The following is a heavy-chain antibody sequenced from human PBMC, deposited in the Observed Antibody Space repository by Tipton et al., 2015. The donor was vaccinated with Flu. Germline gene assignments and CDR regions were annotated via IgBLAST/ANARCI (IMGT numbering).Heavy chain of an antibody. CDR2: ISSSGIPI. D-gene: IGHD3-22*01. J-gene: IGHJ4*02. Sequence: SLRLSCAASGFTLTDYYMSWVRQAPGKGLEWVSLISSSGIPIYYADSVKGRFTISGDSAQNSLYLQMNSLRAEDTAVYYCAREEGHYYDTSGFFDYWGQGTLVTVSS. V-gene: IGHV3-11*04. CDR3: AREEGHYYDTSGFFDY. CDR1: GFTLTDYY.